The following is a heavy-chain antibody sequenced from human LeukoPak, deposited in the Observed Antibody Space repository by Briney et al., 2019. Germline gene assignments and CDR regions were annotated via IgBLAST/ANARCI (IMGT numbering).Heavy chain of an antibody. J-gene: IGHJ4*02. CDR3: AKVDTAMVEFDY. V-gene: IGHV3-30*04. CDR2: ISYDGSNK. D-gene: IGHD5-18*01. Sequence: GGSLRLSCAASGFTFSSYAMHWVRQAPGKGREWVAVISYDGSNKYYADSVKGRFTISRDNSKNTLYLQMNSLRAEDTAVYYCAKVDTAMVEFDYWGQGTLVTVSS. CDR1: GFTFSSYA.